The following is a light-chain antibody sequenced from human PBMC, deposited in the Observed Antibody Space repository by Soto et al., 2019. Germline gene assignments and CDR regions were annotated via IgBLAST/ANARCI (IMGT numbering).Light chain of an antibody. V-gene: IGLV1-44*01. CDR3: AAWDVSLKGVV. CDR2: TDN. Sequence: QSVLTQPPSASGTPGQSLTISCSGSSSNIGSNTVNWFQQLPGTAPRVLIYTDNQRPSGVPDRFSGSKSGTSASLAISGLQSEDEADYYCAAWDVSLKGVVFGGGTKLTVL. J-gene: IGLJ3*02. CDR1: SSNIGSNT.